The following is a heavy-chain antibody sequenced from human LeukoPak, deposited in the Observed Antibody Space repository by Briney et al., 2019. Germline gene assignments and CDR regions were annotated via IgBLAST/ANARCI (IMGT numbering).Heavy chain of an antibody. D-gene: IGHD3-10*01. CDR3: ARATMVRGVITSMYYFDY. CDR2: SGST. V-gene: IGHV4-38-2*02. Sequence: SETLSLTCTVSGYSISSGYYWGWIRQPPGKGLEWIGSGSTYYNPSLKSRVTISVDTSKNQFSLKLSSVTAADTAVYYCARATMVRGVITSMYYFDYWGQGTLVTVSS. CDR1: GYSISSGYY. J-gene: IGHJ4*02.